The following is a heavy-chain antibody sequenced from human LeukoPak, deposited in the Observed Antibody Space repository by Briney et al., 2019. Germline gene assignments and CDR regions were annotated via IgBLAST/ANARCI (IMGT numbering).Heavy chain of an antibody. CDR1: GGSISSYY. V-gene: IGHV4-4*07. CDR2: IYSSGSA. CDR3: ARDSTRDHYYYYYMDV. J-gene: IGHJ6*03. Sequence: TSETLSLTCTVSGGSISSYYWSWIRQPAGKGLEWIGRIYSSGSANYNPSLKSRVTMSLDTSKNQFSLKLNSVTAADTALYYCARDSTRDHYYYYYMDVWGKGATVTVS.